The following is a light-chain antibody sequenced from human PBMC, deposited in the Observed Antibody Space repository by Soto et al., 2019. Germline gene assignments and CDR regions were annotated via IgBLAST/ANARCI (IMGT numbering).Light chain of an antibody. V-gene: IGKV3-11*01. CDR2: DGS. J-gene: IGKJ4*01. Sequence: EVVLTQSPVTLSLSPGGRATLSCRVSQSVGSYLAWYQQKPGQAPRLVIYDGSNRATGIPARFSGRGSGTDFTLTIDSLEPDDFAVYYCQQRAAWPLTFAGGTKVEIK. CDR3: QQRAAWPLT. CDR1: QSVGSY.